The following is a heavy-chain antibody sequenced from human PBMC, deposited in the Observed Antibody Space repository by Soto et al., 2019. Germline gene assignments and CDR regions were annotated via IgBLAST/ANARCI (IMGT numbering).Heavy chain of an antibody. J-gene: IGHJ6*02. Sequence: GGSLRLSCAASGFTFRTSDMHWVRQATGKGLEWVSGIGTGGDTYYADSVKGRFTISRDNAKNSLYLQMNSLRAEDTAVYYCARDLVVGAPADYYGMDVWRQGTTVTVSS. V-gene: IGHV3-13*04. CDR2: IGTGGDT. D-gene: IGHD1-26*01. CDR3: ARDLVVGAPADYYGMDV. CDR1: GFTFRTSD.